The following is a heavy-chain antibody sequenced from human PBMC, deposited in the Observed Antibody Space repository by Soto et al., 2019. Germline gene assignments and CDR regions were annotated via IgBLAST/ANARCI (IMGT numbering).Heavy chain of an antibody. CDR2: INAGNGNT. J-gene: IGHJ4*02. V-gene: IGHV1-3*01. CDR1: GYTFTSYA. D-gene: IGHD3-16*01. Sequence: ASVKVSCKASGYTFTSYAMHWVRQAPGQRLEWMGWINAGNGNTKYSQKFQGRVTITRDTSASTAYMELSSLRSEDTAVYYCARARRGYESFDYWGQGTLVTVS. CDR3: ARARRGYESFDY.